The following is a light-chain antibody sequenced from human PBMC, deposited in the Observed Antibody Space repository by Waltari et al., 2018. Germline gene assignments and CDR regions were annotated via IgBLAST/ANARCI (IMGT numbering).Light chain of an antibody. CDR2: RNN. Sequence: QSVLTQPPSASGPPGQRVTISCSGSSSNIGNNYVYWYQQPPGTAPKVRIYRNNQRPAGVPDRFSGSKSGTSPSLAISGLRSEDEAEYYCAAWDDSLSGDDSRSGYVCGTGTKVTVL. V-gene: IGLV1-47*01. CDR1: SSNIGNNY. J-gene: IGLJ1*01. CDR3: AAWDDSLSGDDSRSGYV.